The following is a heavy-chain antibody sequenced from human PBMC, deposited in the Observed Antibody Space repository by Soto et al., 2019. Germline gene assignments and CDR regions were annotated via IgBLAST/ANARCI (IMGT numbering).Heavy chain of an antibody. J-gene: IGHJ4*02. CDR2: INAGNGNT. Sequence: GASVKVSCKASGYTFTSYVMHWVRQAPGQRLEWRGRINAGNGNTKHSQSFQGRVTITRDTSASTAYMELSSLRSEDTAVYYCARVGLSGSRAFAYWGQGTLVTVSS. CDR1: GYTFTSYV. CDR3: ARVGLSGSRAFAY. V-gene: IGHV1-3*01. D-gene: IGHD3-10*01.